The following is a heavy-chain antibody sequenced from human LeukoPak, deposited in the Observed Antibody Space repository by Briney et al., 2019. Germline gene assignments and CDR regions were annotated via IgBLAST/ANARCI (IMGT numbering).Heavy chain of an antibody. CDR2: IWYDGSNK. CDR3: APRLLRYFD. Sequence: GGSLRLSCAASGFTFSSYGMHWVRQAPGKGLEWVAVIWYDGSNKYYADSVKGRFTISRDNSKSTLYPQMNSLRAEDTAVYYCAPRLLRYFDWGQGTLVTVSS. J-gene: IGHJ4*02. V-gene: IGHV3-33*01. CDR1: GFTFSSYG. D-gene: IGHD3-9*01.